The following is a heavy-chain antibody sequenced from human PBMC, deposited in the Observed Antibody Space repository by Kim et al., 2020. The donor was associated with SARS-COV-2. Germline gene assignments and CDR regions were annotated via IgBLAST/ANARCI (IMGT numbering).Heavy chain of an antibody. Sequence: GGSLRLSCTASGFTFGDYAMSWVRQAPGKGLEWVGFIRSKAYGGTTEYAASVKGRFTISRDDSKSIAYLQMNSLKTEDTAVYYCTRFGGEMATGGFDYRGQGTLVTVSS. CDR1: GFTFGDYA. CDR3: TRFGGEMATGGFDY. J-gene: IGHJ4*02. CDR2: IRSKAYGGTT. V-gene: IGHV3-49*04. D-gene: IGHD3-10*01.